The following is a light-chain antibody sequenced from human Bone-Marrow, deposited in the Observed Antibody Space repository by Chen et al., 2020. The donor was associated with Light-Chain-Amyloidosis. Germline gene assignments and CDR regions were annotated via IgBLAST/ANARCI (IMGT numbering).Light chain of an antibody. CDR1: NIGSTS. Sequence: SYVLTQPSSVLVAPGQTATIACGGNNIGSTSVHWYQQTPGQAPLLVVYDDSDRPSGIPERLSGSNSGNTATLTISRVEAGDEAAYSCQVWDRSSDRPVFGGGTKLTVL. CDR3: QVWDRSSDRPV. J-gene: IGLJ3*02. V-gene: IGLV3-21*02. CDR2: DDS.